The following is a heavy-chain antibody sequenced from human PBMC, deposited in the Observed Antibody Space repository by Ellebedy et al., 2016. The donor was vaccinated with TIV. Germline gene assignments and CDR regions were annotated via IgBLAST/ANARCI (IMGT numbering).Heavy chain of an antibody. J-gene: IGHJ5*02. Sequence: SETLSLXXTVSGGSVSSGSYYWSWIRQPPGKGPEWIGYIYYSGSTNYNPSLKSRVTISVDTSKNQFSLKLSSVTAADTAVYYCARGLGVFDPWGQGTLVTVSS. CDR3: ARGLGVFDP. D-gene: IGHD2-8*01. CDR2: IYYSGST. CDR1: GGSVSSGSYY. V-gene: IGHV4-61*01.